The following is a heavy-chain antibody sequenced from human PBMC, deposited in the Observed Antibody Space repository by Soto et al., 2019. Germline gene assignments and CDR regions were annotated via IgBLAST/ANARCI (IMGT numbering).Heavy chain of an antibody. V-gene: IGHV5-51*01. D-gene: IGHD6-6*01. CDR3: ARLIGYSSSSAYYGMDV. J-gene: IGHJ6*02. Sequence: GESLKISCNGSGYSFTSYWIGWVRQMPGKGLEWMGIIYPGDSDTRYSPSFQGQVTISADKSISTAYLQWSSLKASDTAMYYCARLIGYSSSSAYYGMDVWGQGTTVTVSS. CDR2: IYPGDSDT. CDR1: GYSFTSYW.